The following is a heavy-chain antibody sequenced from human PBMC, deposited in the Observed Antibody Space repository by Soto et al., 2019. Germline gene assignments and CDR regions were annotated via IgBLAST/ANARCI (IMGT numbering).Heavy chain of an antibody. V-gene: IGHV3-53*01. J-gene: IGHJ4*02. CDR3: ARHPPTSSWPTALDY. CDR1: GFTVSSTY. CDR2: LYGGGTT. D-gene: IGHD6-13*01. Sequence: PGGSLRLSCAASGFTVSSTYMSWVRQAPGKGLEWVSVLYGGGTTYYAGSVKGRFTISRDNSENTLYLQLDSLRAEDTAVYYCARHPPTSSWPTALDYWGQGALVTV.